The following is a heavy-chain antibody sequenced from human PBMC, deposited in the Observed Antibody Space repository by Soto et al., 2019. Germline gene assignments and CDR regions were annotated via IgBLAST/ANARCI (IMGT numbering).Heavy chain of an antibody. J-gene: IGHJ6*02. CDR1: GFTFDEYA. CDR2: ISWNTGSI. CDR3: AKDKSYSGYYYYGMDV. V-gene: IGHV3-9*01. D-gene: IGHD1-26*01. Sequence: DVQLVESGGGLVQPGRSLRLSCAASGFTFDEYAMHWVRQAPGKGLEWVSGISWNTGSIGYADSVKGRFTISRDNAKNSMYLQMNSLRAEDTAVYYCAKDKSYSGYYYYGMDVWGQGTTVTVSS.